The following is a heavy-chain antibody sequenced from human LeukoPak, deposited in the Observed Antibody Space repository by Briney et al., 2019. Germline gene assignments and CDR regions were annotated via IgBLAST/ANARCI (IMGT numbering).Heavy chain of an antibody. CDR3: ARGLSRWSTPTSSYYYRMDV. D-gene: IGHD4-23*01. V-gene: IGHV1-69*13. J-gene: IGHJ6*02. Sequence: SVTVSCKASGGTLSTYSISWVRQAPGQGLEWMGGIIPIFNKINYAQRFQGRVTLTADESTNTAYMELSSLRSEDTAVYYCARGLSRWSTPTSSYYYRMDVWGQGTTVAVSS. CDR1: GGTLSTYS. CDR2: IIPIFNKI.